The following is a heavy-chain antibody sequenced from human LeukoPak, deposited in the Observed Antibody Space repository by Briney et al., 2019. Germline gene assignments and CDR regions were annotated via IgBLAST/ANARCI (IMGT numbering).Heavy chain of an antibody. CDR1: GGSISSYY. D-gene: IGHD3-10*01. V-gene: IGHV4-4*09. CDR3: ARHSFGELFFDY. CDR2: IYTSGST. Sequence: SETLSLTCTVSGGSISSYYWSWIRQPPGKGLEWIGYIYTSGSTNYNPSLKSRVTISVDTSKNQFSLKLSSVTAADTAVYYCARHSFGELFFDYWGQGTLVTVSS. J-gene: IGHJ4*02.